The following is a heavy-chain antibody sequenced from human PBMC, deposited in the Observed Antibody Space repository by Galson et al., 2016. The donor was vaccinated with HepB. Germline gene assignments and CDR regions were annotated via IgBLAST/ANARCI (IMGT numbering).Heavy chain of an antibody. J-gene: IGHJ3*02. CDR3: ARGINHAFDI. CDR1: GFSFSSHA. V-gene: IGHV3-48*02. Sequence: SLRLSCAASGFSFSSHAMDWVRQAPGRGLEWVSFITATSDTIWYAGSVKGRFTVSRDSAKNSLYLQMNSLTDEDTAVYYCARGINHAFDIWGQGTMVTVSS. CDR2: ITATSDTI. D-gene: IGHD2-15*01.